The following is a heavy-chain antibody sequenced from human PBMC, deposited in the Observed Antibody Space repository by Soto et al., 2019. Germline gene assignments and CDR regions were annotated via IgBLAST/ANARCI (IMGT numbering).Heavy chain of an antibody. CDR2: ITGSGSDT. CDR3: AKLGSSAWSPHYYFDY. D-gene: IGHD3-10*01. CDR1: GFTFNNYA. V-gene: IGHV3-23*01. J-gene: IGHJ4*02. Sequence: EVQLLESGGGLVQPGGSLRLSCAASGFTFNNYAMGWVRQAPGKGLEWVSAITGSGSDTHYLDSVKGRFTISRDNSKNTLFLQVNSLRAEDTAIYYCAKLGSSAWSPHYYFDYWGQGTLVTVSS.